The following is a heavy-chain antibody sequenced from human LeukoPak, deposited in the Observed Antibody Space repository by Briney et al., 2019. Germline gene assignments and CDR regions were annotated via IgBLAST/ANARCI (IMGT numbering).Heavy chain of an antibody. Sequence: SETLSLTCTVSGGSISSYYWTWIRQPAGKGLEWIGRIYTNDNTNYNPSLKGRVIISLDTSKNQFSLKLSSVTAADTAVYYCARDEWGHGASLDYWGQGTLVTVSS. D-gene: IGHD1-26*01. CDR1: GGSISSYY. CDR3: ARDEWGHGASLDY. J-gene: IGHJ4*02. CDR2: IYTNDNT. V-gene: IGHV4-4*07.